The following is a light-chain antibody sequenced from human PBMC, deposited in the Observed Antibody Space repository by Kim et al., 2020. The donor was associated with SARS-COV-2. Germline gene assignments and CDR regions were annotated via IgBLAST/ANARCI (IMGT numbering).Light chain of an antibody. J-gene: IGKJ4*01. CDR2: DAS. V-gene: IGKV1-9*01. CDR1: QGISSY. Sequence: IQLTQSPSSLSASVGDRVTITCRASQGISSYLAWSRQKPGKAPKLLIYDASTLQSGVPSRFSGSGSGTDFTLTISSLQPEDFATYYCQQLNSFPLTFGGGTKVDIK. CDR3: QQLNSFPLT.